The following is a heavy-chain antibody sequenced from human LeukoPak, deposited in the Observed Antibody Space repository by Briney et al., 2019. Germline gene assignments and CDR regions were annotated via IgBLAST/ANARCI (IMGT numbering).Heavy chain of an antibody. Sequence: GGSLRLSCAASGFTVSSIYMSCVRQAPGKGLEWVSVLYSGGTTYYADSVEGRFTISRDNSKNTLYLQMNSLRAEDTAVYYCARLRNDAFDIWGQGTVVTVSS. CDR2: LYSGGTT. D-gene: IGHD1-14*01. CDR3: ARLRNDAFDI. J-gene: IGHJ3*02. V-gene: IGHV3-66*04. CDR1: GFTVSSIY.